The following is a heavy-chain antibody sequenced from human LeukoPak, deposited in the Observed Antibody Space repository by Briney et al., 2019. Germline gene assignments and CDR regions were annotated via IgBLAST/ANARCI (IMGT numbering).Heavy chain of an antibody. V-gene: IGHV3-43*01. CDR1: GFTFDDYT. D-gene: IGHD1-26*01. CDR2: ISWDGGST. CDR3: AKEAPADGHLLSYYFDY. Sequence: GGSLRLSCAASGFTFDDYTMHWVRQAPGKGLEWVSLISWDGGSTYYADSVKGRFTISRDNSKNSLYLQMNSLRTVDTALYYCAKEAPADGHLLSYYFDYWGQGTLVTVSS. J-gene: IGHJ4*02.